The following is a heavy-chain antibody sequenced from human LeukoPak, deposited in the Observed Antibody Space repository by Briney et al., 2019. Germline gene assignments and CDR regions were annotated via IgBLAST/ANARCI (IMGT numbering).Heavy chain of an antibody. J-gene: IGHJ4*02. V-gene: IGHV3-23*01. CDR3: AKDPRFASNSVFDY. D-gene: IGHD2-2*01. CDR2: ITGSGGST. CDR1: GFTFSSFV. Sequence: GGSLRLSCAASGFTFSSFVMSWVRQAPGKGLEWVSAITGSGGSTYYADSVKGRFTISRDNSKNTLYLQMNSLRAEDTAVYYCAKDPRFASNSVFDYWGQGTPATVSS.